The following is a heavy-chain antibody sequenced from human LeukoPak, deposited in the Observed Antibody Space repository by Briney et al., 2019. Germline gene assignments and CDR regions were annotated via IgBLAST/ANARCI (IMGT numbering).Heavy chain of an antibody. Sequence: PGGSLRLSCAASGFTFSSYAMHWVRRAPDKGLEWVAVISYDGGNKYYADSVKGRVTISRDNSENTLYLQMNSLRAEDTAVYYCARSYSNYDYDNYYGMDVWGQGTTVTVSS. CDR1: GFTFSSYA. D-gene: IGHD4-11*01. CDR2: ISYDGGNK. V-gene: IGHV3-30-3*01. CDR3: ARSYSNYDYDNYYGMDV. J-gene: IGHJ6*02.